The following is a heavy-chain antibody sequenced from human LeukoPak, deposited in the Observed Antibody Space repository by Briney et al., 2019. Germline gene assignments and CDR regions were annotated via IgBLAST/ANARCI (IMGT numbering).Heavy chain of an antibody. V-gene: IGHV4-31*01. CDR2: ISYSGST. J-gene: IGHJ4*02. Sequence: KPSQTLSLTCTVSGGSISSGDYYWSWIRQHPGKGLEWIGYISYSGSTYYNPSLKSQVFISADTSTNQFSLKLSSVTAADTAVYYCARVRSVDDSSGTALDCWGQGTLVTVSS. CDR1: GGSISSGDYY. CDR3: ARVRSVDDSSGTALDC. D-gene: IGHD3-22*01.